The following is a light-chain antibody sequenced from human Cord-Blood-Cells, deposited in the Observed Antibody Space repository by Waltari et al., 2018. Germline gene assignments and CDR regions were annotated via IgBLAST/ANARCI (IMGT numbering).Light chain of an antibody. CDR2: DVS. V-gene: IGLV2-14*01. CDR1: SSDVGGYNY. CDR3: SSYTSSSTLV. Sequence: QSPLPQPASVFGSPGPSITISCTGTSSDVGGYNYFPWYQQHPGKAPNLMIYDVSNRPSGVSNRFSGSKSGNTASLTISGLQAEDEADYYCSSYTSSSTLVFGGGTKLTVL. J-gene: IGLJ2*01.